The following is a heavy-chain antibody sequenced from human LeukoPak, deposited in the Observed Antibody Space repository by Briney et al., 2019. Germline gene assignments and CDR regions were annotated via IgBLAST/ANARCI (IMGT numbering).Heavy chain of an antibody. D-gene: IGHD1-26*01. Sequence: GASVKVSCKASGYTFTGYYMHWVRQAPGQGLEWMGWINPNSGGTNYAQKFQGRVTMTRDTSISTAYMELSRLRSDDTAVYYCARSPDRLKKWELLPANWFDPWGQGTLVTVSS. CDR1: GYTFTGYY. CDR2: INPNSGGT. CDR3: ARSPDRLKKWELLPANWFDP. V-gene: IGHV1-2*02. J-gene: IGHJ5*02.